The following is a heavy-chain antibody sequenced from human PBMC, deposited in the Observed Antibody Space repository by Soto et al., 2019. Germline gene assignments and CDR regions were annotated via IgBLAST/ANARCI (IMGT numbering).Heavy chain of an antibody. CDR2: IYYSGST. V-gene: IGHV4-59*01. D-gene: IGHD3-9*01. CDR1: GGSISSYY. J-gene: IGHJ4*02. CDR3: ARGHYDILTGYYTLYYFDY. Sequence: SETLSLTCTVSGGSISSYYWSWIRQPPGKGLEWIGYIYYSGSTNYNPSLKSRVTISVDTSKNQFSLKLSSVTAADTAVYYCARGHYDILTGYYTLYYFDYWGQGTLVTVSS.